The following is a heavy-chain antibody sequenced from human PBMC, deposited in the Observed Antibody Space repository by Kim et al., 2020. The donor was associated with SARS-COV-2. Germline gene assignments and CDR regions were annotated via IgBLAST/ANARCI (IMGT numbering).Heavy chain of an antibody. CDR2: IYYSGST. CDR1: GGSISSSSYY. V-gene: IGHV4-39*07. J-gene: IGHJ4*02. Sequence: SETLSLTCTVSGGSISSSSYYWGWIRQPPGKGLEWIGSIYYSGSTYYNPSLKSRVTISVDTSKNQFSLKLSSVTAADTAVYYCARPGYSYGYGPWGQGTLVTVSS. CDR3: ARPGYSYGYGP. D-gene: IGHD5-18*01.